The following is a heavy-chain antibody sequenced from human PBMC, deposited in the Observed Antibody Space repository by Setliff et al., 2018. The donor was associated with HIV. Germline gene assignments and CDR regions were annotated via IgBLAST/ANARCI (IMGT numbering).Heavy chain of an antibody. CDR3: ARSHYSRGESFDY. D-gene: IGHD2-21*01. J-gene: IGHJ4*02. Sequence: GGSLRLSCTASGFVFRDHSLHWVRQAPGRGLEWVSYVSSSADTTFYADSVKGRFTISRDSAQSSLYLQMSSLRAEDTAVYYCARSHYSRGESFDYWGQGTLVTVSS. CDR1: GFVFRDHS. V-gene: IGHV3-48*04. CDR2: VSSSADTT.